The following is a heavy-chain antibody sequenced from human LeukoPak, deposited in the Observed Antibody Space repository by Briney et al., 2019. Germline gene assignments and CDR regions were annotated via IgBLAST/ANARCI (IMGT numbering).Heavy chain of an antibody. V-gene: IGHV3-9*03. Sequence: GRSLRLSCAASGFTFDDYAMHWVRQAPGKGLEWVSGISWNSGSIGYADSVKGHFTISRDNAKNSLYLQMNILRAEDMALYYCAKDSRRYCSSTSCSYFDYWGQGTLVTVSS. CDR3: AKDSRRYCSSTSCSYFDY. CDR2: ISWNSGSI. J-gene: IGHJ4*02. CDR1: GFTFDDYA. D-gene: IGHD2-2*01.